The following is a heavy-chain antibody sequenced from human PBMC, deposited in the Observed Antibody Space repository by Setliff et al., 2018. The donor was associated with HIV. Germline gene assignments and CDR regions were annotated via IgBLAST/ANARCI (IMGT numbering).Heavy chain of an antibody. D-gene: IGHD2-21*02. CDR2: ISGSSNYI. J-gene: IGHJ4*02. Sequence: PGGSLRLSCAASGLTFSTYTMNWVRQAPGKGLEWISSISGSSNYIYYEDSVKSRFTISRDNAKNSLYLQMNSLRAEDTAVYYCARDIVGTAMTFDYWGRGALVTVSS. CDR1: GLTFSTYT. CDR3: ARDIVGTAMTFDY. V-gene: IGHV3-21*01.